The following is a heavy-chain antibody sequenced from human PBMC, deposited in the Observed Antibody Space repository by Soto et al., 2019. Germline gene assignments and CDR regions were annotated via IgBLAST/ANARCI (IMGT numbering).Heavy chain of an antibody. J-gene: IGHJ6*03. CDR2: LSNSGGTT. Sequence: EVQLLESGGGLVQPGGSLRLSCAASGFTLSSYAMSWVRQAPGKGLEWVSTLSNSGGTTYYPDSVKGRFTISRDSSKSTLYLEMNSLRAEDTAVYYCARRGIGYYNMDVWVRGTTVTVSS. CDR3: ARRGIGYYNMDV. V-gene: IGHV3-23*01. D-gene: IGHD3-16*01. CDR1: GFTLSSYA.